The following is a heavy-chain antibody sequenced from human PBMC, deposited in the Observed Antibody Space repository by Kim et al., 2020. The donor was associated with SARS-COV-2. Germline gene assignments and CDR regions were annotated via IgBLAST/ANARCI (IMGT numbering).Heavy chain of an antibody. Sequence: SVKVSCKASGGTFSSYAISWVRQAPGQGLEWMGRIIPILGIANYAQKFQGRVTITADKSTSTAYMELSSLRSEDTAVYYCARSVNYYDSSGYEAYWGQGTLVTVSS. CDR3: ARSVNYYDSSGYEAY. CDR1: GGTFSSYA. J-gene: IGHJ4*02. CDR2: IIPILGIA. D-gene: IGHD3-22*01. V-gene: IGHV1-69*04.